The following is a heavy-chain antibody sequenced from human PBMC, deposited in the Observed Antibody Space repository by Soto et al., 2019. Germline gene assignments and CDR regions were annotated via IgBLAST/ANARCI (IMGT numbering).Heavy chain of an antibody. J-gene: IGHJ5*02. CDR1: GYPFSDNQ. V-gene: IGHV1-2*02. CDR2: INPKTDDT. D-gene: IGHD4-4*01. Sequence: WASVKVSCKASGYPFSDNQIHWLRRAPGQGLEWMGRINPKTDDTNYAQKFQGRVTMTRDTSIHTAYLELTGLTSDDTATYYCARKHSLDYIRWGLDPWGQGTLVTVSS. CDR3: ARKHSLDYIRWGLDP.